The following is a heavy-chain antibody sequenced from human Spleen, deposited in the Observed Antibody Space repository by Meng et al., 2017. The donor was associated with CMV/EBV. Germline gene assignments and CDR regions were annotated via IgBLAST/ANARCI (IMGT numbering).Heavy chain of an antibody. CDR2: INIDGSST. CDR3: ARDPEGGKCITTDCDISYGMDV. CDR1: GFTFSSNW. J-gene: IGHJ6*02. D-gene: IGHD3-9*01. Sequence: GGSLRLSCAASGFTFSSNWMHWVRQGPGKGLVWVSRINIDGSSTTYADSVKGRFTISRDNAKNTLYLQMNSLRAEDTAVYYCARDPEGGKCITTDCDISYGMDVWGQGTTVTVSS. V-gene: IGHV3-74*01.